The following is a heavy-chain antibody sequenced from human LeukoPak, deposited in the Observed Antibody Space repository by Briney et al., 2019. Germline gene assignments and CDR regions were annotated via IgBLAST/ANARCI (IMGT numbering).Heavy chain of an antibody. D-gene: IGHD5-12*01. CDR3: VKGGYDYIEMGYFDY. J-gene: IGHJ4*02. CDR1: GFTFSNFA. CDR2: IIGSSGDT. V-gene: IGHV3-23*01. Sequence: GGSLRLSCVASGFTFSNFAMGWVRQAPGKGLEWVSLIIGSSGDTFYADSVKGRFTISRDNSKNRLYLQMNSLRAEDTALYYCVKGGYDYIEMGYFDYWGQGTLVTVSS.